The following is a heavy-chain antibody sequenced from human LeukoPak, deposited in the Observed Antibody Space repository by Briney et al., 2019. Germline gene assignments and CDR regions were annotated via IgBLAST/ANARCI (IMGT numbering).Heavy chain of an antibody. CDR2: IYPDNSDT. CDR1: ACGFTSYW. Sequence: GESLQISSKVAACGFTSYWIGWVRPMPGKGREWRGRIYPDNSDTRYSPSFQGQVTISADKSITTAYLQWSSLKASDTAMYYCARRGIAVSAHPDYWGQGNLVTVSS. D-gene: IGHD6-19*01. V-gene: IGHV5-51*01. CDR3: ARRGIAVSAHPDY. J-gene: IGHJ4*02.